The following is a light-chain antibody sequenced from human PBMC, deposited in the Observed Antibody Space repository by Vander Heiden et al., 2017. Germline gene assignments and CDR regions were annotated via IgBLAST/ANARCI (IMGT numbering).Light chain of an antibody. Sequence: SYEVTQPPSVSVSPGQTASITCSGDKMGNKYVCWYQQKPSQSPVLVIYEDTKRPSGIPERLSGSNSGNTATLTISGTQAMDEADYYCQVWDSSTVVFGGGTKLTVL. CDR3: QVWDSSTVV. CDR1: KMGNKY. CDR2: EDT. V-gene: IGLV3-1*01. J-gene: IGLJ2*01.